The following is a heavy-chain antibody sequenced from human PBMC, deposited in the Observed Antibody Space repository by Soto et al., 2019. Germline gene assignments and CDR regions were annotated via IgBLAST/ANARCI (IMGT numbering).Heavy chain of an antibody. V-gene: IGHV3-33*01. J-gene: IGHJ6*02. CDR1: GFTFSSYG. Sequence: GGSLRLSCSASGFTFSSYGMHWVRQAPGKGLEWVAVIWYDGSNKYYADSVKGRFTISRDNSKNTLYLQMNSLRAEDTAVYYCARDAHSSSSTSNYYYGMDVWGQGTTVTVSS. D-gene: IGHD6-6*01. CDR3: ARDAHSSSSTSNYYYGMDV. CDR2: IWYDGSNK.